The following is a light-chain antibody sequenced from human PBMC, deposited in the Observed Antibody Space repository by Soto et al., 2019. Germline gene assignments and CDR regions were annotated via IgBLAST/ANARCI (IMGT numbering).Light chain of an antibody. Sequence: EFVLTQSPGTLSLSPGERATLSCRASQSISSNFLAWYQQKPGQAPRLLIYGASSRATGIPDRYSGGGSGTDFTLTISRLEPEDVAVYYCQHYGSSPPLTFGGGTKVEIK. CDR2: GAS. CDR1: QSISSNF. J-gene: IGKJ4*01. CDR3: QHYGSSPPLT. V-gene: IGKV3-20*01.